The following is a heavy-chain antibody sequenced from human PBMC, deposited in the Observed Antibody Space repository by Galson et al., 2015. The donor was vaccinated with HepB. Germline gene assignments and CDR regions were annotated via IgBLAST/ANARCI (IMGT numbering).Heavy chain of an antibody. J-gene: IGHJ4*02. Sequence: SVKVSCKASGGTFSSYAISLVRQAPGQGLEWMGGIIPIFGTANYAQKFQGRVTITADESTSTAYMELSSLRSEDTAVYYCARERGQYYDYVWGSYRRYYFDYWGQGTLVTVSS. CDR1: GGTFSSYA. CDR2: IIPIFGTA. V-gene: IGHV1-69*13. D-gene: IGHD3-16*02. CDR3: ARERGQYYDYVWGSYRRYYFDY.